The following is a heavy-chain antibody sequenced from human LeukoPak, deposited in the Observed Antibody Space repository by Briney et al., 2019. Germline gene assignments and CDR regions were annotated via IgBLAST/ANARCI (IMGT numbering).Heavy chain of an antibody. Sequence: SETLSLTCTVSGGSISSSYWGWIRQPPGKGLEWIGYIFYSGSTNYSSSLKSRVTISVDTSKNQFSLKLSSVTAADTAVYYCARVNNRLYAFDIWGQGTVVTVSS. V-gene: IGHV4-59*01. CDR1: GGSISSSY. CDR2: IFYSGST. J-gene: IGHJ3*02. D-gene: IGHD1/OR15-1a*01. CDR3: ARVNNRLYAFDI.